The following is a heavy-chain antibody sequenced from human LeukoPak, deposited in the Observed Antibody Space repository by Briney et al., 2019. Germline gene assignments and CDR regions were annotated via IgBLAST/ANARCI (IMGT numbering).Heavy chain of an antibody. CDR2: FDPEDGET. CDR3: AKDMARPGWDILVGDYYYGMDV. V-gene: IGHV1-24*01. D-gene: IGHD1-26*01. J-gene: IGHJ6*02. CDR1: GYTLTELS. Sequence: GASVKVSCKVSGYTLTELSMHWVRQAPGKGLEWMGGFDPEDGETIYAQKFQGRVTMTEDTSTDTAYMELSSLRSEDTAVYYCAKDMARPGWDILVGDYYYGMDVWGQGTTVTVSS.